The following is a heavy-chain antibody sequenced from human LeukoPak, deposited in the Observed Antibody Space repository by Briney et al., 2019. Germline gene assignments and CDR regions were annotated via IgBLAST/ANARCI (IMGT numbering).Heavy chain of an antibody. CDR3: AIRDGHTDH. D-gene: IGHD5-24*01. Sequence: ASVKVSCKTSGYTFTNYAMHWVRQAPGQTIQWLAWINPANGYTRYSQHFQDRVTVSSDTSADTAYMELSSLRSEDKAIYYCAIRDGHTDHWGQGTLVTVSS. CDR1: GYTFTNYA. CDR2: INPANGYT. V-gene: IGHV1-3*03. J-gene: IGHJ4*02.